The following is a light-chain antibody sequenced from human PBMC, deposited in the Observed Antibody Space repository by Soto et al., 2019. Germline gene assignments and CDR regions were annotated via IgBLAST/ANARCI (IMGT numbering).Light chain of an antibody. CDR2: WAS. CDR1: QSALYSSNNKNY. V-gene: IGKV4-1*01. Sequence: DIVMTQSPESLAVSLGERATINCKSSQSALYSSNNKNYLAWYQQKPGQPPKLLIYWASTRESGVPDRFSGSGSGTDFTLTISSLQAEDVAVYYCQQYHSLPYTFGQGTRLEIK. CDR3: QQYHSLPYT. J-gene: IGKJ5*01.